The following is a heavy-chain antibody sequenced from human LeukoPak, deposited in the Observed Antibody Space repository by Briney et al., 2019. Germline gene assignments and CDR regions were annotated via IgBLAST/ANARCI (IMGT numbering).Heavy chain of an antibody. D-gene: IGHD2-2*01. CDR2: IDGSGGTT. Sequence: PGRSLRLSCAASGLTFTRNAMAWVRQAPGKGLEWVSAIDGSGGTTFYADSVKGRVTISRVQSTNTVYLQMNSLRADDTAVYYCAKAHCSSTSCSRADNWGQGTLVTVSS. CDR3: AKAHCSSTSCSRADN. V-gene: IGHV3-23*01. CDR1: GLTFTRNA. J-gene: IGHJ4*02.